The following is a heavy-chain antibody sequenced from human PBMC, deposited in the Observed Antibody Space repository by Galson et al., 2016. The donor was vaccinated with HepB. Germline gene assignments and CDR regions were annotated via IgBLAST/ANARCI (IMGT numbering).Heavy chain of an antibody. J-gene: IGHJ1*01. V-gene: IGHV3-33*03. Sequence: SLRLSCAASGFTFSSSGIHWVRQAPGKGLEWVAAIWYDGRAKYYADSVRGRIITSRDNSKNTVFLQMNRLRAEDTAVYYCAKDPSQFCSSVSCQRAYLLHWGQGTLVTVTS. CDR3: AKDPSQFCSSVSCQRAYLLH. CDR2: IWYDGRAK. D-gene: IGHD2-2*01. CDR1: GFTFSSSG.